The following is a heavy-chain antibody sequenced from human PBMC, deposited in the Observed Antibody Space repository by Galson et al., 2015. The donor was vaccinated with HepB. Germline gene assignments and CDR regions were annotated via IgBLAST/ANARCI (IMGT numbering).Heavy chain of an antibody. V-gene: IGHV1-46*03. D-gene: IGHD4-23*01. J-gene: IGHJ2*01. CDR2: INPGGGST. Sequence: SVKVSCKASGYTFSSYSMHWVRQAPGQGLEWMAIINPGGGSTSYAQKFQGRVTMTRDMSKSTVYMQLNSLRSEDTAVYYCARDREAGNSDLGYFDVWGRGTLVTVSS. CDR1: GYTFSSYS. CDR3: ARDREAGNSDLGYFDV.